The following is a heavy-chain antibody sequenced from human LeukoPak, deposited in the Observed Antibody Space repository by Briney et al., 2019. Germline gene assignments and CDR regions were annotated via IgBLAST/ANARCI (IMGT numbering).Heavy chain of an antibody. D-gene: IGHD3-22*01. CDR2: IYYSGST. V-gene: IGHV4-39*07. CDR3: ARDPAGGYYDSSGYYSNWFDP. Sequence: SETLSLTRTVSVGSIRSSSYYWGWIRQPPGKGLEWLGRIYYSGSTYYIPCLKSRVTISVDTSKNQFSLKLSAVTAADTDVYYCARDPAGGYYDSSGYYSNWFDPWGQGTLVTVSS. J-gene: IGHJ5*02. CDR1: VGSIRSSSYY.